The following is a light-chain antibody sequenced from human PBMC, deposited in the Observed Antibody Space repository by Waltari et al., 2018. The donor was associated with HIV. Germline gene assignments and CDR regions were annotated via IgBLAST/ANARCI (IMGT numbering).Light chain of an antibody. Sequence: SYVLTQPPSASVAPGTTARSTCGGNNIGRKSVHWYQQKPGQAPVLVIYYDSDRPSGIPERFSGSNSGNPATLTISRVEAGDEVDYYCQVWDSSSDTYVFGTGTKVTVL. V-gene: IGLV3-21*04. CDR2: YDS. CDR1: NIGRKS. J-gene: IGLJ1*01. CDR3: QVWDSSSDTYV.